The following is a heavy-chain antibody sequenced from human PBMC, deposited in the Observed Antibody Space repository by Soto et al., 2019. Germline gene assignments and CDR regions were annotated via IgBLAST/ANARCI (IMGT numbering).Heavy chain of an antibody. CDR3: ARQIPLYDFWSGYYGDRSSNWFDP. Sequence: PSETLSLTCTVSGGSISSSSYYWGWIRQPPGKGLEWIGSIYYSGSTYYNPSLKSRVTISVDTSKNQFSLKLSSVTAADTAVYYCARQIPLYDFWSGYYGDRSSNWFDPWGQGTLVTVSS. V-gene: IGHV4-39*01. J-gene: IGHJ5*02. CDR1: GGSISSSSYY. D-gene: IGHD3-3*01. CDR2: IYYSGST.